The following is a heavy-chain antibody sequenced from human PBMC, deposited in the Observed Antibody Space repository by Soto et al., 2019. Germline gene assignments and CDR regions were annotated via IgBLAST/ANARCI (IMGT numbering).Heavy chain of an antibody. D-gene: IGHD3-16*01. V-gene: IGHV3-74*03. Sequence: EVQLVESGGGLVQPGGSLRLSCAASGFIFSDYWTHWVRQVPGKGLVWVSRINNDGTSTKYADSVKGRFTISRDNAKKMLYLQMSGLRADDTAVYYCATAQYYERSDYWGQGTLVTVSS. CDR1: GFIFSDYW. J-gene: IGHJ4*02. CDR2: INNDGTST. CDR3: ATAQYYERSDY.